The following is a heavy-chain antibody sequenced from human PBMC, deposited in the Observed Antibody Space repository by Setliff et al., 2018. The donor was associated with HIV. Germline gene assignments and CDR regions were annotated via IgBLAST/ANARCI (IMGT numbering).Heavy chain of an antibody. J-gene: IGHJ6*02. Sequence: SVKVSCKASGYPFTGYYMHWVRQAPGQGLEWMGWINPNSGGTTYAQKFQGRVTMTRDKSISTAYMEVSRLRSDDTAVYYCARDHCSSSGGYEYSYYGMDVWGQGTTVTVSS. CDR1: GYPFTGYY. V-gene: IGHV1-2*02. CDR2: INPNSGGT. CDR3: ARDHCSSSGGYEYSYYGMDV. D-gene: IGHD2-2*01.